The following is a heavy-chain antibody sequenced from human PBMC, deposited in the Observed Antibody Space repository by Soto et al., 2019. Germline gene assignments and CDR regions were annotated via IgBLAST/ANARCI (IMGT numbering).Heavy chain of an antibody. CDR3: ARRNFDSSGYSRGYDI. V-gene: IGHV5-51*01. CDR2: IFPGDSDT. CDR1: GYSFTNYW. Sequence: PGESLKISCKGSGYSFTNYWIGWVRQMPGKGLEYMGTIFPGDSDTYYSPSFQGQVTISVDKSVNTAYLQWSSLKASDTAMYYCARRNFDSSGYSRGYDIWGQGTMVTVSS. J-gene: IGHJ3*02. D-gene: IGHD3-22*01.